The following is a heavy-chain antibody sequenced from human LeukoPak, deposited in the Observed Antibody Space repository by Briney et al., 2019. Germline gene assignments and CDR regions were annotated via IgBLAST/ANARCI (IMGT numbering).Heavy chain of an antibody. J-gene: IGHJ6*03. V-gene: IGHV4-59*11. CDR3: ARSRGSSSYYYYYMDV. CDR2: ICYSGST. D-gene: IGHD6-6*01. CDR1: GGSISSHY. Sequence: SETLSLTCTVSGGSISSHYWSWIRQPPGKGLEWIGYICYSGSTNYNPSLKSRVTISVDTSKNQFSLKLSSVTAADTAVYYCARSRGSSSYYYYYMDVWGKGTTVTVSS.